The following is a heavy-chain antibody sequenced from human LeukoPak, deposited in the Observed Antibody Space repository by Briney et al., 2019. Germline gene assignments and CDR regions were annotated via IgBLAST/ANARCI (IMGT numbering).Heavy chain of an antibody. CDR2: ICHDGSHK. D-gene: IGHD3-10*01. CDR3: AREMFGSGSYPDF. J-gene: IGHJ4*02. Sequence: GGSLRLSCAASGFIFDTYAMHWVRQAPGQGLEWVALICHDGSHKFYSNSVRGQFTISRDNSKNTVYLQMNNLRPDDTAVYYWAREMFGSGSYPDFWGQGTLVTVSS. V-gene: IGHV3-33*01. CDR1: GFIFDTYA.